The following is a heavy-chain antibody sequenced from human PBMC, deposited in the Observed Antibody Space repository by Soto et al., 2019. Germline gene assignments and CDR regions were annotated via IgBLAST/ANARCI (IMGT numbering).Heavy chain of an antibody. CDR2: ISSSGSTI. CDR3: AFTYYYGSGSKTPDFYYFDY. CDR1: GVTFSSYE. D-gene: IGHD3-10*01. V-gene: IGHV3-48*03. J-gene: IGHJ4*02. Sequence: GTLRLSSAPSGVTFSSYEMTCVPHAPGKGAGWVSYISSSGSTIYYADSVKGRFTISRDNAKNSLYLQMNSLRAEDTAVYYWAFTYYYGSGSKTPDFYYFDYWGQGTLVTVSS.